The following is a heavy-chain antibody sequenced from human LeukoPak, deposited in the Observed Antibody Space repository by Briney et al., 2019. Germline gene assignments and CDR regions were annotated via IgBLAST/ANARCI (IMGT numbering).Heavy chain of an antibody. CDR1: GFTFSSYG. Sequence: GRSLRLSCAASGFTFSSYGMHWVRQAPGKGLEWVANIKQDGSEKDYVDSVKGRFTISRDNAKNSLYLQMNSLTAEDTAVYYCARESFAARWDWGQGTLVTVSS. CDR3: ARESFAARWD. J-gene: IGHJ4*02. D-gene: IGHD6-6*01. V-gene: IGHV3-7*01. CDR2: IKQDGSEK.